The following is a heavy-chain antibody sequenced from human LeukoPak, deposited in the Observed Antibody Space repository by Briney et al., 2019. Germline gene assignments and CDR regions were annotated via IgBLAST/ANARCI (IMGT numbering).Heavy chain of an antibody. CDR2: ISSTGTI. J-gene: IGHJ4*02. Sequence: QPGGSLRLSCAASGFTFSSYSMNWVRQAPGKGLEWVSYISSTGTIYYADSVKGRFTISRDNAKNSLYLQMNSLRAEDTAVYYCIVLAVTGTLGFDYWGQGTLVTVSS. CDR3: IVLAVTGTLGFDY. D-gene: IGHD6-19*01. V-gene: IGHV3-48*01. CDR1: GFTFSSYS.